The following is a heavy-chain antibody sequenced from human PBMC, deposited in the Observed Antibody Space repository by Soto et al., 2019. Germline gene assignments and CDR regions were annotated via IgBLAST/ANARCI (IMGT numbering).Heavy chain of an antibody. CDR1: GGSVSSGSYY. Sequence: PSETLSLTCTVSGGSVSSGSYYWSWIRQPPGKGLEWIGYIYYSGSTNYNPSLKSRVTISVDTSKNQFSLKLSSVTAADTAVYFRVRGSYDSGAYHPLLRPLVVNWGQGALVTVSS. J-gene: IGHJ4*02. V-gene: IGHV4-61*01. D-gene: IGHD3-22*01. CDR3: VRGSYDSGAYHPLLRPLVVN. CDR2: IYYSGST.